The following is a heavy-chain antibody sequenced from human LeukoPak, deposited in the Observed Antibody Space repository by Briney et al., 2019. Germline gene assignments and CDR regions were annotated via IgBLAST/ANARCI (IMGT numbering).Heavy chain of an antibody. J-gene: IGHJ6*02. V-gene: IGHV1-18*01. CDR1: GYTFTSYG. CDR3: ARGDYGDNLYYYYGMDV. CDR2: ISAYNGNT. Sequence: ASVMVSCKASGYTFTSYGIIWVRQAPGQGLEWMGWISAYNGNTNYAQKLQGRVTMTTDTSTSTAYMELRSLRSDDTAVYYCARGDYGDNLYYYYGMDVWGQGTTVTVSS. D-gene: IGHD4-17*01.